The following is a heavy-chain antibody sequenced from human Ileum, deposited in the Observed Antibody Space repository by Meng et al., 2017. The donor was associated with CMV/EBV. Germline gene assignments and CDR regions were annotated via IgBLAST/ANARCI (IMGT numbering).Heavy chain of an antibody. CDR3: AGGIAAAM. Sequence: GGSLRLSCTASGFTFGVYAMHWVRQAPGKGLEWVSGISWNSGSIGYADSVKGRFTISRDNAKNSLYLQMNSLRAEDTALYYCAGGIAAAMWGQGTLVTVSS. J-gene: IGHJ4*02. V-gene: IGHV3-9*01. CDR2: ISWNSGSI. D-gene: IGHD6-13*01. CDR1: GFTFGVYA.